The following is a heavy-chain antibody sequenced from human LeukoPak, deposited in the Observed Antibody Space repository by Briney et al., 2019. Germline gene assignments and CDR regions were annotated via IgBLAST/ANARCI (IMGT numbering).Heavy chain of an antibody. CDR1: GFTFSSYS. J-gene: IGHJ4*02. CDR2: ISSSSSYI. CDR3: ARSGWRGYYGSGSGNVDY. Sequence: GGSLRLPCAASGFTFSSYSMNWVRQAPGKGLEWVSSISSSSSYIYYADSVKGRFTISRDNAKNSLYLQMNSLRAEDTAVYYCARSGWRGYYGSGSGNVDYWGQGTLVTVSS. V-gene: IGHV3-21*01. D-gene: IGHD3-10*01.